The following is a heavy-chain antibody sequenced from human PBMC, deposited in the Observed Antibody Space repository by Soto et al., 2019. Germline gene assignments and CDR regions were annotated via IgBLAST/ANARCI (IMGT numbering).Heavy chain of an antibody. V-gene: IGHV3-21*01. CDR1: GFTFSSYS. CDR2: ISSSSSYI. D-gene: IGHD1-1*01. J-gene: IGHJ6*02. CDR3: ASFRVQANSSPMDV. Sequence: PGGSLRLSCAASGFTFSSYSMNWVRQAPGKGLEWVSSISSSSSYIYYADSVKGRFTISRDNAKNSLYLQMNSLRAEDTAVYYCASFRVQANSSPMDVWGQGTTVTVSS.